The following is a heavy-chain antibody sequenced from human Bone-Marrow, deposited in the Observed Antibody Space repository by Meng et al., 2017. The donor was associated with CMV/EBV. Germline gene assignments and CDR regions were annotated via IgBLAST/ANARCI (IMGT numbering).Heavy chain of an antibody. J-gene: IGHJ5*02. D-gene: IGHD3-3*01. CDR1: GGSFSGYY. CDR2: INHSGST. V-gene: IGHV4-34*01. CDR3: ARLYYDFWSGYYKGWFDP. Sequence: SQTLSLTFAVYGGSFSGYYWSWIRQPPGKGLEWIGEINHSGSTNYNPSLKSRVTISVDTSKNQFSLKLSSVTAADTAVYYCARLYYDFWSGYYKGWFDPWGQGTLVTVSS.